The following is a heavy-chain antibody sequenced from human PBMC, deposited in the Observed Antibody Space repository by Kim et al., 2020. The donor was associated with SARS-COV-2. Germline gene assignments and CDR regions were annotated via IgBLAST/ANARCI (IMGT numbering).Heavy chain of an antibody. D-gene: IGHD3-22*01. J-gene: IGHJ6*01. CDR1: GFTFSSYG. V-gene: IGHV3-30*18. CDR2: ISYDGSNK. Sequence: GGSLRLSCAASGFTFSSYGMHWVRQAPGKGLEWVAVISYDGSNKYYADSVKGRFTISRDNSKNTLYLQMNSLRAEDTAVYYCAKDYYYDSSGYPITPYY. CDR3: AKDYYYDSSGYPITPYY.